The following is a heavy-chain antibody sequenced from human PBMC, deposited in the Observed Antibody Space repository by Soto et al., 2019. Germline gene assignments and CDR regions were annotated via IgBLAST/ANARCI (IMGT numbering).Heavy chain of an antibody. CDR2: IDPSDSST. D-gene: IGHD5-18*01. CDR3: AATGYTYGYHFDH. Sequence: GESLKISCQGSGYSFTTHWITWVRQMPGKGLEWMGRIDPSDSSTKYSPSFQGHVTISTDKSITTAHLQWTSLKVSDTAIYYCAATGYTYGYHFDHWGQGTQVTSPQ. J-gene: IGHJ4*02. CDR1: GYSFTTHW. V-gene: IGHV5-10-1*01.